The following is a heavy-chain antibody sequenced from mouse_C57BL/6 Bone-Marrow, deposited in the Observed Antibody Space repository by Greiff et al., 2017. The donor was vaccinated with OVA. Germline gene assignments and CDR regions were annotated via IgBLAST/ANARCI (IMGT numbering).Heavy chain of an antibody. D-gene: IGHD1-1*01. CDR2: IHPNSGST. Sequence: QVQLQQPGAELVKPGASVKLSCKASGYTFTSYWMHWVKQRPGQGLEWIGMIHPNSGSTNYNEKFKSKATLTVDKSSSTAYMQLSSLTAEDSAVYYCALLDKYYFDYWGQGTTLTVSS. J-gene: IGHJ2*01. V-gene: IGHV1-64*01. CDR3: ALLDKYYFDY. CDR1: GYTFTSYW.